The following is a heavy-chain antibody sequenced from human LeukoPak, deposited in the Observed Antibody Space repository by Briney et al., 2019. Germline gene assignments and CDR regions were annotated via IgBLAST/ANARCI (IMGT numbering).Heavy chain of an antibody. CDR1: GFNFVNTW. D-gene: IGHD2-21*01. CDR2: IKNDGSGI. V-gene: IGHV3-74*01. J-gene: IGHJ4*02. Sequence: PGGSLRLSCAASGFNFVNTWMHWVRQAPGKGLVWVARIKNDGSGIIYADSVEGRFTISRDNSRNTLYLQTNSLRAEDTAVYYCARERGVSHPFDYWGQGTLVTVSS. CDR3: ARERGVSHPFDY.